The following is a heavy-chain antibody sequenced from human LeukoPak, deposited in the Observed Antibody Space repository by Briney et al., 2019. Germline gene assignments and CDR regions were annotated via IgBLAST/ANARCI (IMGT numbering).Heavy chain of an antibody. D-gene: IGHD2-15*01. CDR2: INPNSGDT. V-gene: IGHV1-2*02. J-gene: IGHJ5*02. Sequence: ASMKVSCKASGYTFSGYHMHWVRQAPGQGLEWMGWINPNSGDTNYAQKFQGRVTMTRDTSISTTYMELSRLRSDDTAVYYCARGGCNDSSCSFRGFDPWGQGTLVIVSS. CDR1: GYTFSGYH. CDR3: ARGGCNDSSCSFRGFDP.